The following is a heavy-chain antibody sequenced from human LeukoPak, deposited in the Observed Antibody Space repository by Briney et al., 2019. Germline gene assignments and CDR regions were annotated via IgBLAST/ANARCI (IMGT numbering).Heavy chain of an antibody. J-gene: IGHJ5*02. CDR1: GYTFTGYY. CDR2: INPNSGGT. CDR3: ARGRNYDFWSGYYLPKAFDP. Sequence: ASVKVSCKASGYTFTGYYMHWVRQAPGQGLEWMGRINPNSGGTNYAQEFQGRVTMTRDTSISTDYMELKRLRSDDTAVYYCARGRNYDFWSGYYLPKAFDPWGQGTLVTVSS. D-gene: IGHD3-3*01. V-gene: IGHV1-2*06.